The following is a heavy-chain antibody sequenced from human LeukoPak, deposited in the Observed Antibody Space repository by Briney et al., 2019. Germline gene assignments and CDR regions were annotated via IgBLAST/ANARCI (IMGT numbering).Heavy chain of an antibody. CDR3: AKGGIYYFDY. D-gene: IGHD3-16*01. Sequence: PGGSLRLSCAASGFTFSSYGMHWVRQAPGKGLEWVAVISYDGSNKYYADSVKGRFTISRDNSKNTLYLQMNSLRAEDTAVYYCAKGGIYYFDYWGQGTLVTVSS. CDR2: ISYDGSNK. V-gene: IGHV3-30*18. J-gene: IGHJ4*02. CDR1: GFTFSSYG.